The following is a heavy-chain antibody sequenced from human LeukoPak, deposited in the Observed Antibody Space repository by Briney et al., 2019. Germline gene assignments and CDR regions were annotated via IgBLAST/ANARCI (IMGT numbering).Heavy chain of an antibody. V-gene: IGHV5-51*01. Sequence: GASLQISCKGSGYSFTNYWICWVRQMPGKGLEWMGIIYPDDSDTRYSPSFQSHVTISADKSISTAYLQWDSLKASDTAIYYCARHLSGWYADYWGQGTLVTVSS. CDR3: ARHLSGWYADY. J-gene: IGHJ4*02. CDR1: GYSFTNYW. D-gene: IGHD6-19*01. CDR2: IYPDDSDT.